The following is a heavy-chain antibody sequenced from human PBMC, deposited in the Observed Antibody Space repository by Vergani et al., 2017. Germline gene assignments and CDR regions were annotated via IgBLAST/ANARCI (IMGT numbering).Heavy chain of an antibody. CDR2: INSDGDST. D-gene: IGHD1-26*01. CDR1: GFPFSNYW. J-gene: IGHJ6*03. CDR3: ARDGWELLDYFYYMDV. Sequence: DVHLAESGGGFFQPGGSLRLSCTASGFPFSNYWMQWVRQAPGKGLMWVSRINSDGDSTSYADSVKGRFTISRDNAKNTLYLQMDSLRAEDTAVYYCARDGWELLDYFYYMDVWGKGTTVTVSS. V-gene: IGHV3-74*01.